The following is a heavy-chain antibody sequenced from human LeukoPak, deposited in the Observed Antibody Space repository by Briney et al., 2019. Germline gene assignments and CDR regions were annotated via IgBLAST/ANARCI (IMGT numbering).Heavy chain of an antibody. CDR3: AKSLGVGGYTRYKGFDQ. J-gene: IGHJ4*02. CDR2: ISNSDGST. V-gene: IGHV3-23*01. CDR1: GFTFSGYA. D-gene: IGHD5-24*01. Sequence: GGSLRLSCAASGFTFSGYAMNWVRQAPGKGLEWVSSISNSDGSTYYADFVKGRFTISRDNSKNTLHLQMNSLRAEDTAVYYCAKSLGVGGYTRYKGFDQWGQGTLVTVSS.